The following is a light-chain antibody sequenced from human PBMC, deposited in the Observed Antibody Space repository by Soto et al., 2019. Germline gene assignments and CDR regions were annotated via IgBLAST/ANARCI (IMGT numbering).Light chain of an antibody. CDR1: QSVTTDS. V-gene: IGKV3-20*01. CDR2: GTS. J-gene: IGKJ2*01. Sequence: ELVLTQSPATLSLSPGERATLSCRASQSVTTDSVAWYQQRPGQPPRLLIYGTSNRATGIPDRFSGSGSETDFTLTISRLEPEDFAVYFCQQSGGSLYTFGQGTKVEIK. CDR3: QQSGGSLYT.